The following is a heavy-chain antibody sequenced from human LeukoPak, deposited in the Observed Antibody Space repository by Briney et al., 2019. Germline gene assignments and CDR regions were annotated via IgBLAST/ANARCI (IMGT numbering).Heavy chain of an antibody. CDR1: GASISSSHW. Sequence: PSETLSLTCAVSGASISSSHWWSWVRQPPRKGLEWIGEIYHGGSTNRNPSLKGRVTISVDRSNNQFSLRLTSVTAADTAVYYCARGEEHGSGTVHFDYWGQGTLVTVSS. D-gene: IGHD3-10*01. CDR2: IYHGGST. V-gene: IGHV4-4*02. J-gene: IGHJ4*02. CDR3: ARGEEHGSGTVHFDY.